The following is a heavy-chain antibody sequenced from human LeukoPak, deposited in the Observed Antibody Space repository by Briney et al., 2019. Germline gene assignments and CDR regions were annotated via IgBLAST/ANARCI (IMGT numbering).Heavy chain of an antibody. J-gene: IGHJ4*02. V-gene: IGHV3-73*01. D-gene: IGHD3-16*01. Sequence: GGSLRLSCAASGFTFSGSAIHWVRQAPGEGLEWVGRIRGKANTYATLYDASVKGRFTISRDDSKNTAYLQMNSLKTEDTAVYYCTTSAYDYVWAYYFDYWGQGTLVTVSS. CDR2: IRGKANTYAT. CDR3: TTSAYDYVWAYYFDY. CDR1: GFTFSGSA.